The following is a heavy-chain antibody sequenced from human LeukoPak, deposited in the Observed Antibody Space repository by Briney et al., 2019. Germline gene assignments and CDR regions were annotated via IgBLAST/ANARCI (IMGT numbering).Heavy chain of an antibody. V-gene: IGHV3-9*01. Sequence: GRSLRLSCAASGFTLEDHGIHWVRQAPGKGLEWVSSINWNSDVIAYADSVKGRFTISRDNAKNSLYLQMNSLGPEDTALYYCAKGGCRTTSCYLDYWGQGTLVTVSS. CDR2: INWNSDVI. CDR1: GFTLEDHG. D-gene: IGHD2-2*01. J-gene: IGHJ4*02. CDR3: AKGGCRTTSCYLDY.